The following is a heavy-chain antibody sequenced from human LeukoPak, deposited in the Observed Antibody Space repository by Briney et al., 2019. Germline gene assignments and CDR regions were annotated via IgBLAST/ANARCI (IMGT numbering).Heavy chain of an antibody. CDR3: ARDSASWYWDFDY. J-gene: IGHJ4*02. V-gene: IGHV1-2*02. Sequence: ASVKVSCKASGYTFTGYYMLWVRQAPGQGLEWMGWINPNSGGTNYAQKFQGRVTMTRDTSISTAYMELSRLRSDDTAVYYCARDSASWYWDFDYWGQGTLVTVSS. D-gene: IGHD6-13*01. CDR2: INPNSGGT. CDR1: GYTFTGYY.